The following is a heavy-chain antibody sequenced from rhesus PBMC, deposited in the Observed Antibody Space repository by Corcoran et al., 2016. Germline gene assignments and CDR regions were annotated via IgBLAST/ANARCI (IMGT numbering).Heavy chain of an antibody. CDR1: GGSFSSNW. CDR3: ARDRATVDFDY. J-gene: IGHJ4*01. D-gene: IGHD5-36*01. Sequence: QVQLQESGPGLVKPSETLSLTCAVFGGSFSSNWWSWIRQPPGKGLEWIGYIYGSSGSTNYNPSLKNRGTISKDTSKNQFSLKLSSVTAADTAVYYCARDRATVDFDYWGQGVLVTVSS. V-gene: IGHV4-147*01. CDR2: IYGSSGST.